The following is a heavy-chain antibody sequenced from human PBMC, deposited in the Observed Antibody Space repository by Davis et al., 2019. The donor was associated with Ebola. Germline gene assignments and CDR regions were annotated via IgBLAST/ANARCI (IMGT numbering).Heavy chain of an antibody. D-gene: IGHD1-26*01. CDR3: ARCGQIVGPYGMDV. Sequence: GESLKISCAASGFSFSRYWMSWVRQAPGKGLEWVANIKQDGSEKYYVDSVKGRFTISRDNSKNTLYLQMNSLRAEDTAVYYCARCGQIVGPYGMDVWGQGTTVTVSS. CDR2: IKQDGSEK. CDR1: GFSFSRYW. J-gene: IGHJ6*02. V-gene: IGHV3-7*03.